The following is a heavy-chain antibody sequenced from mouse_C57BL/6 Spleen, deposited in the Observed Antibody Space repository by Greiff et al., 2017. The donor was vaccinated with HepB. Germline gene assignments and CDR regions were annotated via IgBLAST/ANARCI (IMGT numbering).Heavy chain of an antibody. CDR1: GYAFSSSW. V-gene: IGHV1-82*01. CDR3: AREDDGYPFAY. CDR2: IYPGDGDT. D-gene: IGHD2-3*01. J-gene: IGHJ3*01. Sequence: LQQSGPELVKPGASVKISCKASGYAFSSSWMNWVKQRPGKGLEWIGRIYPGDGDTNYNGKFKGKATLTADKSSSTAYMQLSSLTSEDSAVYFCAREDDGYPFAYWGQGTLVTVSA.